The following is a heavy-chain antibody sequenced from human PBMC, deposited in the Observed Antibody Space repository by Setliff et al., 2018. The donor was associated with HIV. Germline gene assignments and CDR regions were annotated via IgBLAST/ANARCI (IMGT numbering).Heavy chain of an antibody. D-gene: IGHD2-2*01. V-gene: IGHV4-38-2*01. Sequence: NPSETLSLTCAVSGYSIRSGYYWGWIRQPPGKGLEWIGNIYHSGNTFHNPSLKSRVTISVHTSKNQFSLKLSSVTAADTAVYYCARRRSMPNNAFDIWGQGTMVT. J-gene: IGHJ3*02. CDR3: ARRRSMPNNAFDI. CDR2: IYHSGNT. CDR1: GYSIRSGYY.